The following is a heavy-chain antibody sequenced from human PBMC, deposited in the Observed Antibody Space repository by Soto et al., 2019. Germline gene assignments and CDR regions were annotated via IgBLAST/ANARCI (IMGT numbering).Heavy chain of an antibody. CDR1: GGSISSLSNH. CDR2: IYYSENT. CDR3: ATHPPYGPLDH. D-gene: IGHD4-17*01. Sequence: SETLSLTCTVSGGSISSLSNHRGWIRQPPGKGLEWIGNIYYSENTYYNPSLKSRVTISVDTSKNQFSLRLTSVTAADTAVYYCATHPPYGPLDHWGQGTLVTVSS. V-gene: IGHV4-39*01. J-gene: IGHJ4*02.